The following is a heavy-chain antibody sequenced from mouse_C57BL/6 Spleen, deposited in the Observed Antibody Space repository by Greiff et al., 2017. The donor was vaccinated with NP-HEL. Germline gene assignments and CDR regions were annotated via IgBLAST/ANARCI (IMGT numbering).Heavy chain of an antibody. J-gene: IGHJ4*01. CDR3: ASYYYGSVYAMDY. CDR2: IWTGGGT. CDR1: GFSLTSYA. D-gene: IGHD1-1*01. V-gene: IGHV2-9-1*01. Sequence: QVQLQQSGPGLVAPSQSLSITCTVSGFSLTSYAISWVRQPPGKGLEWLGVIWTGGGTNYNSALKSRLSISKDNSKSQVFLKMNSLQTDDTARYYCASYYYGSVYAMDYWGQGTSVTVSS.